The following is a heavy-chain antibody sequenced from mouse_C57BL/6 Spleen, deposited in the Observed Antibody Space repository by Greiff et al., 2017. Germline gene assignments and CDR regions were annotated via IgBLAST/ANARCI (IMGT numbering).Heavy chain of an antibody. CDR1: GYAFSSYW. V-gene: IGHV1-80*01. Sequence: VQLQESGAELVKPGASVKISCKASGYAFSSYWMNWVQQRPGKGLEWIGQIYPGDGDTNYNGKFKGKATLTADKSSSTAYMQLSSLTSEDSAVYYCARPRQLRLPYYFDYWGQGTTLTVSS. J-gene: IGHJ2*01. CDR2: IYPGDGDT. D-gene: IGHD3-2*02. CDR3: ARPRQLRLPYYFDY.